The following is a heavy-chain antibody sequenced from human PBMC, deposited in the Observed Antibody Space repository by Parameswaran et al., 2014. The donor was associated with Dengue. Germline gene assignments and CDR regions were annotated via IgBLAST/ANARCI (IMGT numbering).Heavy chain of an antibody. V-gene: IGHV1-69*06. Sequence: SWVRQAPGQGFEWMGGIIPPFGTANYAQKFQGRVTITADKSTSTAYMELSSLRSEDTAVYFCASPSVTTPHPFYYYYYGFDVWGRGTTVTVSS. CDR2: IIPPFGTA. D-gene: IGHD4-17*01. CDR3: ASPSVTTPHPFYYYYYGFDV. J-gene: IGHJ6*02.